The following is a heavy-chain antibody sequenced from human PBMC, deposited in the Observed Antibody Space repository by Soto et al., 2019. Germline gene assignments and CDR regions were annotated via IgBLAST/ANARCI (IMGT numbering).Heavy chain of an antibody. CDR2: VSGIGVRA. D-gene: IGHD4-17*01. CDR3: AKDVAVTTGFHYAMDV. Sequence: EVQLLESGGGLVQPGGSLRLSCAASGFTFSNYGMSWVRQGPGKGLEWVATVSGIGVRADYADSVKGRFTVSRDNSRNTLYLQMESLRAEDTAVYFCAKDVAVTTGFHYAMDVWGQGTTVTVSS. V-gene: IGHV3-23*01. CDR1: GFTFSNYG. J-gene: IGHJ6*02.